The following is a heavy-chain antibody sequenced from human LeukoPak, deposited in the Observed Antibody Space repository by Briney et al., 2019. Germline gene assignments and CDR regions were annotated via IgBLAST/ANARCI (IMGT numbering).Heavy chain of an antibody. J-gene: IGHJ4*02. CDR3: ARSYAHDY. V-gene: IGHV4-34*01. D-gene: IGHD2-2*01. CDR1: GGSFSGNY. CDR2: INHSGST. Sequence: SETLSLTCAVYGGSFSGNYWSWIRQPPGKGLEWIGEINHSGSTNYNPSLKSRVTISVDTSKNQFSLKLSSVTAADTAVYYCARSYAHDYWGQGTLVTVSS.